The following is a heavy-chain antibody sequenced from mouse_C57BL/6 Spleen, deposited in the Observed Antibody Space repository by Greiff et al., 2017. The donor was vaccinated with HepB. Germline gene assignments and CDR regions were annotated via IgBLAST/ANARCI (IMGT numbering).Heavy chain of an antibody. D-gene: IGHD2-4*01. CDR2: INPNNGGT. Sequence: VQLKESGPELVKPGASVKMSCKASGYTFTDYNMHWVKQSHGKSLEWIGYINPNNGGTSYNQKFKGKATLTVNKSSSTAYMELRSLTSEDSAVYYCAREGGYDYDGADYFDYWGQGTTLTVSS. CDR1: GYTFTDYN. J-gene: IGHJ2*01. V-gene: IGHV1-22*01. CDR3: AREGGYDYDGADYFDY.